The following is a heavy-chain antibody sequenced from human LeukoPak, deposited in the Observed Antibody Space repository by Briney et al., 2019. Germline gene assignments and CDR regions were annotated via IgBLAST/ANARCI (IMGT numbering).Heavy chain of an antibody. V-gene: IGHV3-30*02. J-gene: IGHJ4*02. D-gene: IGHD2-21*02. CDR3: AKDRRVTDVVVTATIDY. Sequence: QPGGSLRLSCAASGFTFSSYGMHWVRQAPGKGLEWVAFIRYDGSNKYYADSVKGRFTISRDNSKNTLYLQMNNLRAEDTAVYYCAKDRRVTDVVVTATIDYWGQGTLVTVSS. CDR1: GFTFSSYG. CDR2: IRYDGSNK.